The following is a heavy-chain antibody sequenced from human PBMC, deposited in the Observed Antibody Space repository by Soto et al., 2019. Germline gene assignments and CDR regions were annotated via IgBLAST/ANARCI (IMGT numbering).Heavy chain of an antibody. V-gene: IGHV3-23*01. J-gene: IGHJ4*02. CDR2: ISGSGGST. CDR3: AKIMGTPPGDYRDFDY. Sequence: GGSLRLSCAASGFTFSSYAMSWVRQAPGKGLEWVSAISGSGGSTYYADSVKGRFTISRDNSKNTLYLQMNSLRAEDTAVYYCAKIMGTPPGDYRDFDYWGQGTLVTVSS. D-gene: IGHD4-17*01. CDR1: GFTFSSYA.